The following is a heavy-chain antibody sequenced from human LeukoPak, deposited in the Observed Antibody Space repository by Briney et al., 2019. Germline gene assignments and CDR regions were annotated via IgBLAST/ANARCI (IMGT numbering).Heavy chain of an antibody. D-gene: IGHD3-22*01. V-gene: IGHV3-9*01. Sequence: PGGPLRLSCAASGFTFNDYAMHWVRKAPGKGLEWVSGISWNSGNIGYADSVKGRFTISRDNAKNSLYLQMNSLRAEDTALYYCAKDMYADYDSSGYYDYWGQGTLVTVSS. CDR1: GFTFNDYA. J-gene: IGHJ4*02. CDR2: ISWNSGNI. CDR3: AKDMYADYDSSGYYDY.